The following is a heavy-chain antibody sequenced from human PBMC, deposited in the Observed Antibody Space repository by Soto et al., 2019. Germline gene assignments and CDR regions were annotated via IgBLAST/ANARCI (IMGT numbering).Heavy chain of an antibody. Sequence: GKGLEWVSAINWIGGSTNYADSMKGRFTISRDNAKNSRYLKISSLRAEDTALYYCARHGGTPDLYFDYSGQGNPVTVSS. CDR3: ARHGGTPDLYFDY. V-gene: IGHV3-20*03. CDR2: INWIGGST. D-gene: IGHD3-16*01. J-gene: IGHJ4*02.